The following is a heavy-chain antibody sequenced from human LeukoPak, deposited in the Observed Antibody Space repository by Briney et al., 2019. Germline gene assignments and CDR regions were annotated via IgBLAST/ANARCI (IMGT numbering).Heavy chain of an antibody. J-gene: IGHJ4*02. CDR2: ISWNSGSI. D-gene: IGHD6-19*01. V-gene: IGHV3-9*01. CDR1: GFTFDDYA. CDR3: ANDDSSGWYGIFDS. Sequence: GGSLRLSCAASGFTFDDYAMHWVRQAPGKGLEWVSGISWNSGSIVYADSVKGRFTISRDNAKNSLYLQMKSLGAEDAALYYCANDDSSGWYGIFDSWGQGTLVTVSS.